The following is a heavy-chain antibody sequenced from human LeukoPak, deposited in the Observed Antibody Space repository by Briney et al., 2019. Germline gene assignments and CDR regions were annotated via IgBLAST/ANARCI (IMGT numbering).Heavy chain of an antibody. V-gene: IGHV4-59*08. Sequence: SETLSLTCTVSGGSISSYYWSWIRQPPGKGLEWIGYIYYSGSTNYNPSLKSRVTISVDTSKNQFSLKLSSVTAADTAVYYCARHLRGPLGVWGQGTTVTVSS. CDR1: GGSISSYY. D-gene: IGHD3-9*01. CDR3: ARHLRGPLGV. CDR2: IYYSGST. J-gene: IGHJ6*02.